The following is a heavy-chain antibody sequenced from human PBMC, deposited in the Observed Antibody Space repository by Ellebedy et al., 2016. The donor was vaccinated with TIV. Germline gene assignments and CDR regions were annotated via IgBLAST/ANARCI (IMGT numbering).Heavy chain of an antibody. Sequence: GGSLRLSCAASGFTFSRHWMHWVRQAPGKGLVWVSRINSDGSSTSYADSVKGRFTISRDNSKDTLYLQMTSLRPEDTAVYYCAGEVGPRQINSWGQGTQVTVSS. V-gene: IGHV3-74*01. J-gene: IGHJ4*02. CDR1: GFTFSRHW. CDR2: INSDGSST. D-gene: IGHD1-26*01. CDR3: AGEVGPRQINS.